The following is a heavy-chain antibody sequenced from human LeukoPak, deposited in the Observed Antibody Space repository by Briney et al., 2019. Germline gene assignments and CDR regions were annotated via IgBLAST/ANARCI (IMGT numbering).Heavy chain of an antibody. CDR2: ISGTGGTT. CDR1: GFTFSSYG. Sequence: GGSLRLSCAASGFTFSSYGMSWVRQAPGKGLEWVSAISGTGGTTSYADSVKGRFTISRDNSKNTLYLQMNSLRAEDTAVYYCAKNGDRGTYCSGGSCYPYYYYYMDVWGKGTTVTISS. CDR3: AKNGDRGTYCSGGSCYPYYYYYMDV. D-gene: IGHD2-15*01. J-gene: IGHJ6*03. V-gene: IGHV3-23*01.